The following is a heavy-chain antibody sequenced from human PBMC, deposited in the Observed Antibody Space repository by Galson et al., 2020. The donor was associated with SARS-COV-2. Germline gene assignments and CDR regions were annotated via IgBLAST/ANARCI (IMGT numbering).Heavy chain of an antibody. CDR2: IYTSGST. J-gene: IGHJ3*02. D-gene: IGHD1-7*01. V-gene: IGHV4-61*02. CDR1: GGSISSGSYY. Sequence: SQTLSLTCTVSGGSISSGSYYWSWIRQPAGKGLEWIGRIYTSGSTNYNPSLKSRVTISVDTSKNQFSLKLSSVTAADTAVYYCARNTNAQPWNSDAFDIWGQGTMVTVSS. CDR3: ARNTNAQPWNSDAFDI.